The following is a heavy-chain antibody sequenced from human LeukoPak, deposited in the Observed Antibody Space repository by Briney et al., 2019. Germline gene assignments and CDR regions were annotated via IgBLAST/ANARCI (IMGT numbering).Heavy chain of an antibody. J-gene: IGHJ4*02. Sequence: SGGSLRLSYAASGFTFSSYAMSWVRQAPGKGLEWVSAISGSGGSTYYADSVKGRFTISRDNSKNTLYLQMNSLRAEDTAVYYCAKDARLYCSSTSCIPGWGQGTLVTVSS. CDR3: AKDARLYCSSTSCIPG. CDR1: GFTFSSYA. CDR2: ISGSGGST. V-gene: IGHV3-23*01. D-gene: IGHD2-2*01.